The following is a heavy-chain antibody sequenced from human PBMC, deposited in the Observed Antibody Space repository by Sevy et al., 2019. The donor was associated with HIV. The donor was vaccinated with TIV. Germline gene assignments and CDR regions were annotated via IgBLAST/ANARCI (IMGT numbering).Heavy chain of an antibody. CDR2: ISSSSSYI. D-gene: IGHD6-13*01. V-gene: IGHV3-21*01. CDR1: GFSFSSYS. J-gene: IGHJ6*03. Sequence: GGSLRLSCAASGFSFSSYSMNWVSQAPGKGLEWVSSISSSSSYIYYADSVKGRFTISRDNAKNSLYLQMNSLRAEDTAVYYCARDGSWDYYYYYYMDVWGKWTTVTVSS. CDR3: ARDGSWDYYYYYYMDV.